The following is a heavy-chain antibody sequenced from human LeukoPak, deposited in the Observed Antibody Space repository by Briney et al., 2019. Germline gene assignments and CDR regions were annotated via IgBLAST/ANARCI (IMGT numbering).Heavy chain of an antibody. Sequence: SETLSLTCAVYGGSFSGYYWSWIRQPPGKGLEWIGEIYHSGSSNYNPSLKSRVTISVDTSKNQFSLNLSSVAAADTAVYYCARGASGWILVIWGQGILVTVSS. V-gene: IGHV4-34*01. CDR2: IYHSGSS. CDR3: ARGASGWILVI. D-gene: IGHD6-19*01. J-gene: IGHJ4*02. CDR1: GGSFSGYY.